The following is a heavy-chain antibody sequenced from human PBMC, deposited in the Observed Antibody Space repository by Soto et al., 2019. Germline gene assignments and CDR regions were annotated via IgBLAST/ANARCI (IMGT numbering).Heavy chain of an antibody. CDR1: GGSISSYY. D-gene: IGHD3-10*01. V-gene: IGHV4-59*01. CDR2: IYYSGST. Sequence: SETLSLTCTVSGGSISSYYWSWIRQPPGKGLEWIGYIYYSGSTNYNPSLKSRVTISVDTSKNQFSLKLSSVTAADTAVYYCERVECLMVRGVNNYFDYWGQGTLVTVSS. CDR3: ERVECLMVRGVNNYFDY. J-gene: IGHJ4*02.